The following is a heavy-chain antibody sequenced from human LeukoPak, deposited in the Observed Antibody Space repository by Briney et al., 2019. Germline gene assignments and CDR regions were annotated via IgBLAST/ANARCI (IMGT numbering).Heavy chain of an antibody. V-gene: IGHV4-59*12. Sequence: SETLSLTCTVSGGSITNYYCNWIRQPPGKGLEWIGYIYNTGNTKYNPSLKTRVTISVDTSKNQVSLKLSSVTAADTAVYYCARGDRLVPAAHDYWGQGTLVTVSS. CDR3: ARGDRLVPAAHDY. CDR1: GGSITNYY. D-gene: IGHD2-2*01. J-gene: IGHJ4*02. CDR2: IYNTGNT.